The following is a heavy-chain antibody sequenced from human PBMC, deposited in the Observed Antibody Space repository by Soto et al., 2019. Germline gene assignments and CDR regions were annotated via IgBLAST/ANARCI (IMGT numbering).Heavy chain of an antibody. Sequence: QLQLQESGPGLVKPSETLSLTCTVSGGSISSSSYYWGWIRQPPGKGLEWIGNIYYSGSAYYNPSLKSRVPLSVDMSNTTFSLRLSSVPAADTAVYYCARRGVSGPVDYWGQGTLVTVSS. CDR3: ARRGVSGPVDY. V-gene: IGHV4-39*02. J-gene: IGHJ4*02. CDR1: GGSISSSSYY. CDR2: IYYSGSA. D-gene: IGHD3-10*01.